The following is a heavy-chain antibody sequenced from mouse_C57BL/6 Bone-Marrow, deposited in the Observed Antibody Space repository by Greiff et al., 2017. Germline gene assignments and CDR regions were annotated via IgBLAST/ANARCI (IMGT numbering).Heavy chain of an antibody. CDR3: TTDFDY. J-gene: IGHJ2*01. V-gene: IGHV14-4*01. CDR1: GFNIKDDY. Sequence: VQLKQSGAELVRPGASVKLSCTASGFNIKDDYMNWVKQRPEQGLEWIGWIDPENGDTEYDSKFQGKATITADTSSNTAYLQLSSLTSEDTAVYYCTTDFDYWGQGTTLTVSS. CDR2: IDPENGDT.